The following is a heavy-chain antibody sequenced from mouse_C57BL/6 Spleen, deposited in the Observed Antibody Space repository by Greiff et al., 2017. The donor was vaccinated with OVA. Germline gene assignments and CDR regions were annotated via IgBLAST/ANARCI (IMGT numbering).Heavy chain of an antibody. J-gene: IGHJ4*01. CDR1: GYTFTTYP. CDR2: FHPYNDDT. CDR3: ARGGSSHYYAMDY. Sequence: QVQLKESGAELVKPGASVKMSCKASGYTFTTYPIEWMKQNHGKSLEWIGNFHPYNDDTKYNEKFKGKATLTVEKSSSTVYLELSRLTSDDSAVYYCARGGSSHYYAMDYWGQGTSVTVSS. V-gene: IGHV1-47*01. D-gene: IGHD1-1*01.